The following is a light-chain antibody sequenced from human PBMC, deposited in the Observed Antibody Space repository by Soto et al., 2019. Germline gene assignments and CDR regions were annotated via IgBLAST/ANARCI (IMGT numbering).Light chain of an antibody. CDR2: EGS. CDR1: SSDVGSYKL. J-gene: IGLJ2*01. CDR3: CSYAGSFVV. Sequence: QSALTQPASVSGSPGQSITISCTGTSSDVGSYKLVSWYQQHPGKAPKLMIYEGSKRPSGVSNRFSGSKSGTTASLTISGLQAEDEDDYYCCSYAGSFVVFGGGTKVTVL. V-gene: IGLV2-23*01.